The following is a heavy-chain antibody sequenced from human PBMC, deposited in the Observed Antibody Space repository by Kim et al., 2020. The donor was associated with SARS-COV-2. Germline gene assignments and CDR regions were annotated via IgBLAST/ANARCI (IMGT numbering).Heavy chain of an antibody. CDR2: INQDGSES. D-gene: IGHD3-10*01. V-gene: IGHV3-7*01. CDR3: ARSWFGDNY. CDR1: GFTFSHYW. Sequence: GGSLRLSCAASGFTFSHYWMTWVRQAPGKGLEWVANINQDGSESYYVDSVKGLFTISRDTAKNSLYLQMNILRVEDTALYYSARSWFGDNYWGHGTLVSV. J-gene: IGHJ4*01.